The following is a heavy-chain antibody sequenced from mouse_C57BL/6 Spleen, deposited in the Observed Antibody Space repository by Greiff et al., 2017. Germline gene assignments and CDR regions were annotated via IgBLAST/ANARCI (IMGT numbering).Heavy chain of an antibody. J-gene: IGHJ4*01. CDR2: IDPNSGGT. Sequence: VQLQQSGAELVQPGASVKLSCKASGYTFTSYWMHWVKQRPGRGLEWIGRIDPNSGGTKYNEKFKSKATLTVDKPSSPAYIQLSSLTAEDSGVSDGAGSGSSSDYAMDYWGQGTSVTVSS. CDR3: AGSGSSSDYAMDY. D-gene: IGHD1-1*01. CDR1: GYTFTSYW. V-gene: IGHV1-72*01.